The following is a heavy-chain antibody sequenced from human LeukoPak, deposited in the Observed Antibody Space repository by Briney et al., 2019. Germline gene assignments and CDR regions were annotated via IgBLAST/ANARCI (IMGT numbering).Heavy chain of an antibody. J-gene: IGHJ6*02. Sequence: PGGSLRLSCAASGFTFSSYAMHWVRQAPGKGLEWVAVISYDGSNKYYADSVKGRFTISRDNSKNTLYLQMNSLRAEDTAVYYCARDEGDYDGSYYYYGMDVWGQGTTVTVSS. CDR2: ISYDGSNK. D-gene: IGHD4-17*01. CDR3: ARDEGDYDGSYYYYGMDV. V-gene: IGHV3-30-3*01. CDR1: GFTFSSYA.